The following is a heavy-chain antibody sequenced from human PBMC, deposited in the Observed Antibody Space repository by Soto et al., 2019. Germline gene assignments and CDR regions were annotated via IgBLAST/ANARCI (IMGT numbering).Heavy chain of an antibody. Sequence: PSETLSLTCTVSGGSISTGGYYWSWIRQYPGKGLEWLGYIDDSGYTFYNPSLQSRLTLSMDTSKNQFSLKLSSATAADTAVYFCAGKQAGFFYGIDYWGQGTLVTVSS. D-gene: IGHD3-3*01. CDR2: IDDSGYT. CDR3: AGKQAGFFYGIDY. CDR1: GGSISTGGYY. J-gene: IGHJ4*02. V-gene: IGHV4-31*03.